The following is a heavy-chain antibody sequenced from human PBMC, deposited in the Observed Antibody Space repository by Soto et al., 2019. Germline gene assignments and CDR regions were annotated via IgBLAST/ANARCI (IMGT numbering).Heavy chain of an antibody. CDR1: GGSISGGIYY. V-gene: IGHV4-30-4*01. D-gene: IGHD4-17*01. CDR2: IFHSGST. CDR3: ARAIIPLTTDCYFDL. Sequence: QVQLQESGPGLVKPSETLSLTCTVSGGSISGGIYYWSWVRQSPGKGLEWIGYIFHSGSTFYNPSLGSRVTISVDTSKNQCSLRLSSVTAADTAVYYCARAIIPLTTDCYFDLWGRGTLVTVSS. J-gene: IGHJ2*01.